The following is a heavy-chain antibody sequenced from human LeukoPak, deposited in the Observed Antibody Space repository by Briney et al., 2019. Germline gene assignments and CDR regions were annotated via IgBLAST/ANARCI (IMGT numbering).Heavy chain of an antibody. V-gene: IGHV4-4*02. J-gene: IGHJ4*02. CDR3: ARVNINNWHSCDY. CDR2: IYHSGSP. Sequence: PSEALSLTCAVSGGSISSNNWWGWVRQPPGKGLEWIGEIYHSGSPNYNPSLKSRVTISVDKSRNHFSLNLSSVTAADTAVYYCARVNINNWHSCDYWGQGTLVTVSS. CDR1: GGSISSNNW. D-gene: IGHD1-1*01.